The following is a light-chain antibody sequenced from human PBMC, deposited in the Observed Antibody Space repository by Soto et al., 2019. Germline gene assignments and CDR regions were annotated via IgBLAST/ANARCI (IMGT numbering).Light chain of an antibody. CDR3: CSYAGTYTDV. CDR1: SSDVGDYSF. Sequence: QSALTQPRSVSGSPGQSVTISCTGTSSDVGDYSFVSWYQQHPGKAPKLVIYDVSKRPSGVPDRFSGSKSGNTASLTISGLQADDEADYYCCSYAGTYTDVFGTGTKVTVL. V-gene: IGLV2-11*01. CDR2: DVS. J-gene: IGLJ1*01.